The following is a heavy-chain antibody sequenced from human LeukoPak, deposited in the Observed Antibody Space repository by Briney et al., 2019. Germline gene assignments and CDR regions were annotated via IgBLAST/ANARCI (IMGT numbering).Heavy chain of an antibody. V-gene: IGHV3-30*18. CDR1: GFTFSSYG. CDR2: ISYDGSNK. Sequence: GGSLRLSCAASGFTFSSYGMHWVRQAPGKGLEWVAVISYDGSNKYYADSVKGRFTISRDNSKNTLYLQMNSLRAEDTAVYYCAKDRGGRFGELLFLFDYWGQGTLVTVSS. J-gene: IGHJ4*02. CDR3: AKDRGGRFGELLFLFDY. D-gene: IGHD3-10*01.